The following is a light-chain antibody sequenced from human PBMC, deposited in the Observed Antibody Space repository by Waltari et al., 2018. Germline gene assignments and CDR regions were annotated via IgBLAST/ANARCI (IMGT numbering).Light chain of an antibody. CDR2: DVS. CDR1: SSDVGAYDY. J-gene: IGLJ2*01. Sequence: QSALTQPASVSGSPGQSITISCTGTSSDVGAYDYVSWYQQHPGKAPQLMIYDVSNRPSGISIRFSGSKSGNTASLSISGLQTEDEAEYYCSSYTSSNTLIFGGGTKLTVL. CDR3: SSYTSSNTLI. V-gene: IGLV2-14*03.